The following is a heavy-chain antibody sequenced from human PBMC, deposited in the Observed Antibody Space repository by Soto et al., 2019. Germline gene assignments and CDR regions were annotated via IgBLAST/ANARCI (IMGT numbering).Heavy chain of an antibody. CDR2: IDPSDSYT. J-gene: IGHJ6*02. Sequence: PGESLKISCKGSGYSFTSYWISWVRQMPGKXLEWMGRIDPSDSYTNYSPSFQGHVTISADKSISTAYLQWSSLKASDTAMYYCARQNFWSGYYTSSHYYYYGMDVWGQGTTVTVSS. V-gene: IGHV5-10-1*01. D-gene: IGHD3-3*01. CDR3: ARQNFWSGYYTSSHYYYYGMDV. CDR1: GYSFTSYW.